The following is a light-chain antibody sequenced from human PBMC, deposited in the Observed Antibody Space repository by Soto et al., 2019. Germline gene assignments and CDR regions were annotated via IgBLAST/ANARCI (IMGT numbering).Light chain of an antibody. CDR3: QQFNSYPRS. Sequence: AIQLTQSPSSLSASVGDRVTITCRASQGISSALALYQQKPGKAPKLLIYDASSLESGVPSRFRGSGSGTDFTLTIRSLQPEDFAIYYCQQFNSYPRSFGQGTKLQIK. V-gene: IGKV1-13*02. J-gene: IGKJ2*01. CDR1: QGISSA. CDR2: DAS.